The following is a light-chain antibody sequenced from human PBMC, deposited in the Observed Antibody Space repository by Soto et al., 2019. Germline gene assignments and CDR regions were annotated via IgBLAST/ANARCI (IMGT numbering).Light chain of an antibody. Sequence: QSVLTQPPSVSGAPGQRVTISCTGSSSDIGAGYDVHWYQQFPGTAPKLLIYGNSNRPSGVPDRFSGSKSGTSASLAITGLQAEDEADYHCQSYDSRLTGWGMFGGGTKLTVL. CDR3: QSYDSRLTGWGM. J-gene: IGLJ3*02. CDR1: SSDIGAGYD. V-gene: IGLV1-40*01. CDR2: GNS.